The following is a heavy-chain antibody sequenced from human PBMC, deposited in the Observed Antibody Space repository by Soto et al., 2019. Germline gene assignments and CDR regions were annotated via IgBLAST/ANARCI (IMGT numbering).Heavy chain of an antibody. CDR3: ARLQLVDWFFINIDLYRMDV. CDR2: IDSSGNSI. CDR1: GFTVSSHS. J-gene: IGHJ6*02. D-gene: IGHD6-13*01. V-gene: IGHV3-48*02. Sequence: EVQLVESGGGLVQLGGSLRLSCSSSGFTVSSHSMNWVRQAPGKGLEWVARIDSSGNSIYYADSVKGRFAVSRDNANSSLFLQMNSLRDEDTAVYYCARLQLVDWFFINIDLYRMDVWGQGTTVVVSS.